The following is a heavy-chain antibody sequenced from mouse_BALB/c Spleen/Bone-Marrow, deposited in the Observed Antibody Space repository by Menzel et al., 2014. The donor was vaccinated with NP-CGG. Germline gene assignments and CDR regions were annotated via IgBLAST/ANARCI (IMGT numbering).Heavy chain of an antibody. CDR1: GYAFTNYN. V-gene: IGHV1S135*01. J-gene: IGHJ2*01. CDR2: IDPYSGGT. D-gene: IGHD2-14*01. Sequence: KQSGPGLVKPGASVKVSCKASGYAFTNYNMNWVKQSHGKSLEWIGYIDPYSGGTNYNQKFRGKATLTVDKSSSTAYMHLNSLTSEDSAVYYCSRGVLAYFDYWGQGTTLTVSS. CDR3: SRGVLAYFDY.